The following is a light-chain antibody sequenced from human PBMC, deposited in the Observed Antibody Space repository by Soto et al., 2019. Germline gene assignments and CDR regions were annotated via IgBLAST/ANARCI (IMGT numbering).Light chain of an antibody. J-gene: IGKJ1*01. CDR1: QSMGSN. CDR2: GAS. CDR3: QQFHNWPRT. V-gene: IGKV3-15*01. Sequence: EIVLTQSPGTLSLSPGERATLSCRASQSMGSNVAWYQQKPGQAPRLLIYGASTRAAGIPARFSGSGSGTEFTLTITSLQSEDFAVYYCQQFHNWPRTFGQGTKVEI.